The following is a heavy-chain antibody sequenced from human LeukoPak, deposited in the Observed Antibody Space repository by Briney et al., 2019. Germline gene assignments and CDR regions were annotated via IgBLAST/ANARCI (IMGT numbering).Heavy chain of an antibody. J-gene: IGHJ4*02. CDR1: GFTFSSYA. D-gene: IGHD3-22*01. CDR2: ISGSGDDT. Sequence: GGSLRLSCAASGFTFSSYAITWVRQAPGKGLEWVSGISGSGDDTYYADSVKGRFTISRDNSKNTLYVQVNSLGTEDTAAYYCAKGSYYDSSGSFYFDYWGQGTLVTVSS. CDR3: AKGSYYDSSGSFYFDY. V-gene: IGHV3-23*01.